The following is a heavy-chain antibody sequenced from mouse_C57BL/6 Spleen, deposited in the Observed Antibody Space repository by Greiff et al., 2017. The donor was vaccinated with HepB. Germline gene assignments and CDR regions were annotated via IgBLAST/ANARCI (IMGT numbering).Heavy chain of an antibody. CDR2: INPSNGGT. Sequence: QVQLQQPGTELVKPGASVKLSCKASGYTFTSYWMHWVKQRPGQGLEWIGNINPSNGGTNYTEKFKSKATLTVDKSSSTAYMQLSSLTSEDSAVYYCARDRLSRETYFDVWGTGTTVTVSS. V-gene: IGHV1-53*01. J-gene: IGHJ1*03. CDR3: ARDRLSRETYFDV. CDR1: GYTFTSYW.